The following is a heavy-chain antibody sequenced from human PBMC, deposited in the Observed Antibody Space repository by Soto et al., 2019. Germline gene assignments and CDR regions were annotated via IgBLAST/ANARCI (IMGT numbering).Heavy chain of an antibody. CDR1: GFTFSSYA. Sequence: EVQLLESGGGLVQPGGSLRRSCAASGFTFSSYAMSWVRQAPGKGLEWVSAISGSGGSTYYADSVKGRFTISRDNSKNTLYLQMNSLRAEDTAVYYCAVFLEWHRYGMDVWGQGTTVTVSS. J-gene: IGHJ6*02. CDR2: ISGSGGST. D-gene: IGHD3-3*01. CDR3: AVFLEWHRYGMDV. V-gene: IGHV3-23*01.